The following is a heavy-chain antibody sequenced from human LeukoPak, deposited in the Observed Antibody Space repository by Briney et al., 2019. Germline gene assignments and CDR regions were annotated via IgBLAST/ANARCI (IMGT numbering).Heavy chain of an antibody. Sequence: ASVKVPCKASGYTFTAYYMHWVRQAPGQGLEWMGWINPNSGGTNSAQNFQGRVTMTRDTSISTAYMELSRLRSDDTAVYYCARTGGYYYGSSGYYAWGYWGQGTLVTVSS. CDR1: GYTFTAYY. V-gene: IGHV1-2*02. J-gene: IGHJ4*02. D-gene: IGHD3-22*01. CDR2: INPNSGGT. CDR3: ARTGGYYYGSSGYYAWGY.